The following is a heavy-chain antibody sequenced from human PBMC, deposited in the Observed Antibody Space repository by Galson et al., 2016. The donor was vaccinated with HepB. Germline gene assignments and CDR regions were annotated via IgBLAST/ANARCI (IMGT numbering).Heavy chain of an antibody. CDR3: ARGVDYYGSKRLIDY. D-gene: IGHD3-10*01. J-gene: IGHJ4*02. Sequence: TLSLTCTVSGGSISSGGYYWPWVRQHPGKGLEWIGYIYYSGSTSYNPSLKSRLRISADASKNLFSLKLSSVTAADTAMYYCARGVDYYGSKRLIDYWGRGTLVIVSS. V-gene: IGHV4-31*03. CDR2: IYYSGST. CDR1: GGSISSGGYY.